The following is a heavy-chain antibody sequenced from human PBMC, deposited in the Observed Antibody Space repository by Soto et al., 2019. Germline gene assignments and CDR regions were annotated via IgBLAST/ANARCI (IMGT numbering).Heavy chain of an antibody. CDR3: TSKFGQLLDDAFDI. Sequence: SETLSLTCTVSGDSISRSYWWSWVRQFPGKGLEWIGEIYHSGSTIYNPSLQSRVTLSVDKSKNEFSLKMSSVTAADTAVYYCTSKFGQLLDDAFDIWGQGTMVTVSS. CDR1: GDSISRSYW. CDR2: IYHSGST. J-gene: IGHJ3*02. V-gene: IGHV4-4*02. D-gene: IGHD3-10*01.